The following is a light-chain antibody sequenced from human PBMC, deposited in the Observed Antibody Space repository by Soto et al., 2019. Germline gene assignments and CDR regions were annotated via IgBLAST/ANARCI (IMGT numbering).Light chain of an antibody. CDR1: SSNIGSFYD. J-gene: IGLJ2*01. CDR3: QSYDNRLNHVV. Sequence: QSVLTQPPSVSGAPGQRVTIPCTGSSSNIGSFYDVHWYQQLPGTVPKLLIYSDNNRPSGVPDRFSGSKSGTAASLAIPGLQAEDGADYYCQSYDNRLNHVVFGGGTKLTVL. CDR2: SDN. V-gene: IGLV1-40*01.